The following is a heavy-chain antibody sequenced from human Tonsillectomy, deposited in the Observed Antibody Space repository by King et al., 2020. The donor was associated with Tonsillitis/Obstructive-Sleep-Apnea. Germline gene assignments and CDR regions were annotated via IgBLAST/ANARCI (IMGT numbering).Heavy chain of an antibody. CDR1: GGSISSYY. CDR3: ARAYYDFWSGYYYYYYMDV. CDR2: IYYSGST. Sequence: QLQESGPGLVKPSETLSLTCTVSGGSISSYYWSWIRQPPGKGLEWIGYIYYSGSTNYNPSLKSRVTISVDTSKNQFSLKLSSVTAADTAVYYCARAYYDFWSGYYYYYYMDVWGKGTTVTVSS. J-gene: IGHJ6*03. V-gene: IGHV4-59*01. D-gene: IGHD3-3*01.